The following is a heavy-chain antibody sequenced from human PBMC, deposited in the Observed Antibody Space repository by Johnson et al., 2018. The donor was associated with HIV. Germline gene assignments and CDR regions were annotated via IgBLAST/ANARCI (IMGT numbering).Heavy chain of an antibody. D-gene: IGHD6-13*01. CDR1: GFTSDGYD. CDR2: INPTGGRT. CDR3: AKDISPSSSSWGLLIDAFDI. Sequence: VESGGGVVRPGESLRLSCAASGFTSDGYDTRWVRQAPGKGLARVSGINPTGGRTAYADSVTGRFTHSRDNAKKSLFLQMNSLRIEDTALYYCAKDISPSSSSWGLLIDAFDIWGQGTMVTVSS. V-gene: IGHV3-20*04. J-gene: IGHJ3*02.